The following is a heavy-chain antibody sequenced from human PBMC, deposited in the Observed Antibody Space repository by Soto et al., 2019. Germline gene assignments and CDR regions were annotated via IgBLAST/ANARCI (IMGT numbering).Heavy chain of an antibody. V-gene: IGHV1-8*01. CDR3: ARGGYYDFWSGSPHWFDP. CDR2: MNPNSGNT. D-gene: IGHD3-3*01. Sequence: GASVKVSCKASGYTFTSYDINWVRQATGQGLEWMGWMNPNSGNTGYAQKFQGRVTMTRNTSISTAYMELSSLRSEDTAVYYCARGGYYDFWSGSPHWFDPWGQGTLVTVSS. J-gene: IGHJ5*02. CDR1: GYTFTSYD.